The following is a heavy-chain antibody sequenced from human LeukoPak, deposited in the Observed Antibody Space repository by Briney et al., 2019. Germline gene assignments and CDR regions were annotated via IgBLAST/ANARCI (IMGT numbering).Heavy chain of an antibody. J-gene: IGHJ4*02. CDR3: AREMYYYDSSGSFFDY. V-gene: IGHV3-23*01. D-gene: IGHD3-22*01. Sequence: PGGSLRLSCAASGFTFSSYAMSWVRQAPGKGLEWVSTISGNGGNTYYSDSVKGRFTISRDNSKNTLYLQMSSLRAEDTAVYYCAREMYYYDSSGSFFDYWGQGALVTVSS. CDR1: GFTFSSYA. CDR2: ISGNGGNT.